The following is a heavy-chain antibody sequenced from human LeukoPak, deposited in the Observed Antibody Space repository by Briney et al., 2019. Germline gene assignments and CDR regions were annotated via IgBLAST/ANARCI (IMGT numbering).Heavy chain of an antibody. D-gene: IGHD1-1*01. CDR1: GYTFTSYY. CDR2: INPSGGST. J-gene: IGHJ4*02. V-gene: IGHV1-46*01. Sequence: GASVKASCKASGYTFTSYYMHWVRQAPGQGLEWMGIINPSGGSTSYAQKSQGRVTMTRDTSTSTVYMELSSLRSEDTAVYYCARDNSYLYFDYWGQGTLVTVSS. CDR3: ARDNSYLYFDY.